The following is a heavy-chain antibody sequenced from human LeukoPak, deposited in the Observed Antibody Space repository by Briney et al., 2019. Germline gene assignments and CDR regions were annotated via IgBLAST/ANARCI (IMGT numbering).Heavy chain of an antibody. V-gene: IGHV1-69*04. CDR1: GGTFSSYA. CDR3: ARDFFPNWGDSY. Sequence: ASVKVSCKASGGTFSSYAISWVRQAPGQGLECMGRIIPILGIANYAQKFQGRVTITADKSTSTAYMELSSLRSEDTAVYYCARDFFPNWGDSYWGQGTLVTVSS. CDR2: IIPILGIA. J-gene: IGHJ4*02. D-gene: IGHD2-21*02.